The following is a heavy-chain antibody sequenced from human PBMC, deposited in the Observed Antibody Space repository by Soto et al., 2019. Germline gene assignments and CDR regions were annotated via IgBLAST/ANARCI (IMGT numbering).Heavy chain of an antibody. Sequence: GGSLRLSCAASGFTFRSYAMSWVRQAPGQGLEWVSAISGSGGSTYYADTEKGRITNSRDNSKNTQNLQMNSLRAEDTAVYYCAKGAGYSGYGRFDYWGQGT. CDR2: ISGSGGST. D-gene: IGHD5-12*01. CDR3: AKGAGYSGYGRFDY. V-gene: IGHV3-23*01. J-gene: IGHJ4*02. CDR1: GFTFRSYA.